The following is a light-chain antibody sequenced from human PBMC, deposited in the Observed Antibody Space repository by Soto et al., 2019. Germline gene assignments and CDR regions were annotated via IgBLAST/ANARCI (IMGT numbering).Light chain of an antibody. CDR3: SSYTTSSTLV. CDR2: EVS. V-gene: IGLV2-14*01. J-gene: IGLJ3*02. Sequence: QSALTQPASVSGSPGQSITMSCTGSSSDVGTYNYVSWYQQRPGKAPKLMIYEVSNRPSGVSNRFSGSKSGNTASLTISGLQSDDEADYFCSSYTTSSTLVFGGGTKLT. CDR1: SSDVGTYNY.